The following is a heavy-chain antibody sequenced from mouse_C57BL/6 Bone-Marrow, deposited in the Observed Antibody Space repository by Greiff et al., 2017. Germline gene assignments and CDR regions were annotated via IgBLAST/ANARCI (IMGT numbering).Heavy chain of an antibody. CDR2: IYPSDSET. Sequence: QVQLKQPGAELVRPGSSVKLSCKASGYTFTSYWMDWVKQRPGQGLEWIGNIYPSDSETHYNQKFKDKATLTVDKSSSTAYMQLSSLTSEDSAVYYCAMGNWPVFAYWGQGTLVTVSA. CDR3: AMGNWPVFAY. V-gene: IGHV1-61*01. J-gene: IGHJ3*01. CDR1: GYTFTSYW. D-gene: IGHD4-1*01.